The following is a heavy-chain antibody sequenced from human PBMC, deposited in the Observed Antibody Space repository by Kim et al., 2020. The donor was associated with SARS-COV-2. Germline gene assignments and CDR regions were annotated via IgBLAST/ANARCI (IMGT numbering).Heavy chain of an antibody. J-gene: IGHJ4*02. CDR3: ARDDYSKGSFDY. D-gene: IGHD4-4*01. V-gene: IGHV3-21*01. Sequence: YYADSVKGRFTISRDNAKNSLYLQMNSLRAEDTAVYYCARDDYSKGSFDYWGQGTLVTVSS.